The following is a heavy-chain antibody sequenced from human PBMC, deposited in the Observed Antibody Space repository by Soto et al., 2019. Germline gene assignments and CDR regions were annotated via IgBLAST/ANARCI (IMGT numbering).Heavy chain of an antibody. J-gene: IGHJ6*03. Sequence: GGSLRLSCAASGFTFSSYAMSWVRQAPGKGLEWVSAISGSGGSTYYADSVKGRFTISRDNSKNTLYLQMNSLSAEDTAVYYCAKGTALAYYDFWGDYYYYMDVWGKGTTVTVSS. V-gene: IGHV3-23*01. CDR2: ISGSGGST. D-gene: IGHD3-3*01. CDR1: GFTFSSYA. CDR3: AKGTALAYYDFWGDYYYYMDV.